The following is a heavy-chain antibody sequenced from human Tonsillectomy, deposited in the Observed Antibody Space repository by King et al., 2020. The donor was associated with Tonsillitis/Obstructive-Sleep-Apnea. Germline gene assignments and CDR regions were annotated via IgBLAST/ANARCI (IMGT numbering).Heavy chain of an antibody. D-gene: IGHD1-26*01. CDR1: GGSVSSGSYY. CDR2: IYYSGST. V-gene: IGHV4-61*01. J-gene: IGHJ4*02. Sequence: QLQESGPGLVKPSETLSLTCTVSGGSVSSGSYYWRWIRQPPGKGLEWIGYIYYSGSTNYNPSLKSRVTISVNTSKNQFSLKLSSLTAADTAVYYCARRRVGSAYYFDYWGQGTLVTVSS. CDR3: ARRRVGSAYYFDY.